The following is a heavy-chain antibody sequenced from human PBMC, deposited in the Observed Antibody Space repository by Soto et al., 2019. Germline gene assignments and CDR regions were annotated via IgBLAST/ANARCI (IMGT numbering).Heavy chain of an antibody. Sequence: QVQLVQSGAELKKPGSSVKVSCRASGATFSISVFTWVRQAPGQGLEWMGGIISMFVTPNYSQKFQGRGTISADESTSTGYMELNNLRSDDTAIYYCAGDLGGGYEPGDYCGQGTLVTVSS. CDR2: IISMFVTP. CDR3: AGDLGGGYEPGDY. V-gene: IGHV1-69*12. D-gene: IGHD5-12*01. J-gene: IGHJ4*02. CDR1: GATFSISV.